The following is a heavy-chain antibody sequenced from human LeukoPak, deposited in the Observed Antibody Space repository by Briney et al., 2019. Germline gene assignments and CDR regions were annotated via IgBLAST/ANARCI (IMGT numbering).Heavy chain of an antibody. D-gene: IGHD4-11*01. V-gene: IGHV1-2*02. J-gene: IGHJ4*02. CDR2: INRNSGGT. CDR1: GYTFTGYY. Sequence: ASVKVSCKASGYTFTGYYMHWVRPAPGQGLAWMGWINRNSGGTNYAQKFQGRVTMTRDTSISTAYMELSRLRSEDTAVYYCARVYSNHFDYWGQGTLVTVSS. CDR3: ARVYSNHFDY.